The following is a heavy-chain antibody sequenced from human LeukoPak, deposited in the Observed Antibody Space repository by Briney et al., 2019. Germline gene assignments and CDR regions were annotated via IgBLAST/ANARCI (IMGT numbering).Heavy chain of an antibody. CDR3: ARRFGPYYYDSSGYRN. J-gene: IGHJ4*02. CDR2: INHSGST. V-gene: IGHV4-34*01. D-gene: IGHD3-22*01. Sequence: SETLSLTCAVYGGSFSGYYWSWIRQPPGKGLEWIGEINHSGSTNYNPSLKSRVTISVDTSKNQFSLKLSSVTAADTAVYCCARRFGPYYYDSSGYRNWGQGTLVTVSS. CDR1: GGSFSGYY.